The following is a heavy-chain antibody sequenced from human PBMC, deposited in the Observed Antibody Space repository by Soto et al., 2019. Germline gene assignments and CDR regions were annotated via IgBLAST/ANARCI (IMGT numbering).Heavy chain of an antibody. V-gene: IGHV4-59*08. CDR2: IYYSGST. D-gene: IGHD3-3*01. Sequence: ETLSLTCTVSGGSISSYYWSWIRQPPGKGLEWIGYIYYSGSTNYNPSLKSRVTISVDTSKNQFSLKLSSVTAADTAVYYCARQAPYYDFWSGYYGSIYYMDVWGKGTTVTVSS. J-gene: IGHJ6*03. CDR1: GGSISSYY. CDR3: ARQAPYYDFWSGYYGSIYYMDV.